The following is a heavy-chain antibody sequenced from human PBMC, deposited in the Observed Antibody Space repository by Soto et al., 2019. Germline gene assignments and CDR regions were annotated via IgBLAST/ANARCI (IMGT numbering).Heavy chain of an antibody. CDR3: ARAGVGATPNDY. V-gene: IGHV1-2*04. CDR2: INPNSGGT. CDR1: GYTFSGYY. D-gene: IGHD1-26*01. Sequence: GASVKVSCKASGYTFSGYYMHCVRQAPGQGLEWMEWINPNSGGTDYAEKSQGWVTMTRDTSISTAYMELSSLRSEDTAVYYCARAGVGATPNDYWGQGTLVTVSS. J-gene: IGHJ4*02.